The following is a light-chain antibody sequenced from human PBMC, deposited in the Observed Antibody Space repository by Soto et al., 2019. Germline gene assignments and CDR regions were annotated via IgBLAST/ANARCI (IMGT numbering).Light chain of an antibody. CDR2: EVS. CDR1: TSDIGSYNY. CDR3: LSYADTAYV. Sequence: QSVLTQPASVSGSPGQSITISCTGSTSDIGSYNYVSWYQQYPGKVPKLMIYEVSERPSGVPDRFSGSKSGNTAFLTVSGLQAEDEADYYCLSYADTAYVFGTGTKLTVL. J-gene: IGLJ1*01. V-gene: IGLV2-8*01.